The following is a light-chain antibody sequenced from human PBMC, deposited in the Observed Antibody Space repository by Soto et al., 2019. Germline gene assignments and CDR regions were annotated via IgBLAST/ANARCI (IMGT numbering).Light chain of an antibody. J-gene: IGLJ2*01. CDR3: SSCTSSSIFDVV. CDR2: DVS. Sequence: QSALTQPASVSASPGQSITISCTGSSGDVGAYNYVSWYQQHPGKAPKLMIYDVSNRPSGVSNRFSGSKSGNTASLTISGLQAEDEADYYCSSCTSSSIFDVVFGGGTKLTVL. V-gene: IGLV2-14*01. CDR1: SGDVGAYNY.